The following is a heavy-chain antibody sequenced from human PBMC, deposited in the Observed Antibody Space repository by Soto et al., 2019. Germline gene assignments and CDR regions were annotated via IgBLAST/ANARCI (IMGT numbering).Heavy chain of an antibody. J-gene: IGHJ6*02. Sequence: PGGSLRLSCAASGFTFSDYYMSWIRQAPGKGLEWVSYISSSSSYTNYADSVKGRFTISRDNAKNSLYLQMNSLRAEDAAVYYCARVHCSSTSCSKRGDYYYGMDVWGQGTTVTVSS. D-gene: IGHD2-2*01. CDR1: GFTFSDYY. V-gene: IGHV3-11*06. CDR2: ISSSSSYT. CDR3: ARVHCSSTSCSKRGDYYYGMDV.